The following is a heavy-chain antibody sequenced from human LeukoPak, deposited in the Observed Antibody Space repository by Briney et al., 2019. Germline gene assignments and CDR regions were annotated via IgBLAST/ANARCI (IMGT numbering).Heavy chain of an antibody. CDR1: GFDFSPYE. Sequence: PGGSLRFSCAGSGFDFSPYEMNWVRQAPGKGLEWVSEISSGGINTYYTDSVKGRFTISRDNAKNSLYLQMNSLRAEDTAVYYCATLSVAGSGVDFWGQGTLVTVSS. J-gene: IGHJ4*02. CDR2: ISSGGINT. CDR3: ATLSVAGSGVDF. V-gene: IGHV3-48*03. D-gene: IGHD6-19*01.